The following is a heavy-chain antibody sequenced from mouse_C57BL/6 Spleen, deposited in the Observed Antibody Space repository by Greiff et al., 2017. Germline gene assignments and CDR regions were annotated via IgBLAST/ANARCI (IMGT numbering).Heavy chain of an antibody. CDR2: IDPSDSET. J-gene: IGHJ3*01. V-gene: IGHV1-52*01. Sequence: QVQLQQPGAELVRPGSSVKLSCKASGYTFTSYWMHWVKQRPIQGLEWIGNIDPSDSETHYNQKFKDKATLTVDKSSSTAYMQLSSLTSEDSAVYYCAREDYYGSRRVFAYWGQGTLVTVSA. CDR3: AREDYYGSRRVFAY. CDR1: GYTFTSYW. D-gene: IGHD1-1*01.